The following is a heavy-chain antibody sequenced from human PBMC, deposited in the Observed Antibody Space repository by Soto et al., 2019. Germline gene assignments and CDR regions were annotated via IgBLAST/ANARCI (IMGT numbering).Heavy chain of an antibody. CDR1: GFTFSSYA. V-gene: IGHV3-30-3*01. CDR3: ARDMGSSGARGFDY. Sequence: QVQLVESGGGVVQPGRSLRLSCAASGFTFSSYAMHWVRQAPGKGLEWVAVISYDGSNKYYADSVKGRFTISRDNSKNTLYLQMNSLRAEDTAVYYCARDMGSSGARGFDYWGQGTLVTVSS. J-gene: IGHJ4*02. CDR2: ISYDGSNK. D-gene: IGHD6-19*01.